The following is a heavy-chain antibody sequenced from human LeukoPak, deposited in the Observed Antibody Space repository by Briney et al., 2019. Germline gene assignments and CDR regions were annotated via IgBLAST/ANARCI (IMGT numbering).Heavy chain of an antibody. Sequence: EASVKVSCKASGGTFSSYAISWVRQAPGQGLEWMGGIIPIFGTANYAQKFQGRVTITTDESTSTAYMELSSLRSEDTAVYYCGRDSYSSRYYYYYYMDVWGKGTTVTVSS. D-gene: IGHD6-13*01. J-gene: IGHJ6*03. CDR2: IIPIFGTA. CDR3: GRDSYSSRYYYYYYMDV. V-gene: IGHV1-69*05. CDR1: GGTFSSYA.